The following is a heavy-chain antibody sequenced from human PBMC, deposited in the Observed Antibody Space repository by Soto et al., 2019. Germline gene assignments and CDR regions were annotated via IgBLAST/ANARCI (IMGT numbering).Heavy chain of an antibody. CDR1: GGSFSGYY. V-gene: IGHV4-34*01. D-gene: IGHD6-19*01. CDR2: VNPTGST. CDR3: ARSREQWLVDAFDI. Sequence: PSETLSLTCAVYGGSFSGYYWSWIRQSPGKGLEWIGEVNPTGSTKYNPSLKSRVTISVDTSKNQFSLNLNSVTAADTALYYCARSREQWLVDAFDIWGRGTMVTVSS. J-gene: IGHJ3*02.